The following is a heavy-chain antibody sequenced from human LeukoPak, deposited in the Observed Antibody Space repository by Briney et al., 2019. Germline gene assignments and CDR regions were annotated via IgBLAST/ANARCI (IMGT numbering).Heavy chain of an antibody. D-gene: IGHD2-21*01. Sequence: GGSLRLSCAASGFTFDTYNFNWVRQAPGKGLEWVATIRSYSSYIHYADSVKGRFIISRDDAKKSMYLQMNRLRVEDTAVYFCARYSEVYYYVDVWGTGTTVTVSS. CDR1: GFTFDTYN. J-gene: IGHJ6*03. V-gene: IGHV3-21*01. CDR3: ARYSEVYYYVDV. CDR2: IRSYSSYI.